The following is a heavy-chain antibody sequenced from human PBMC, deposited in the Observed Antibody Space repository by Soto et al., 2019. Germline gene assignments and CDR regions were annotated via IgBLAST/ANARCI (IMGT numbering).Heavy chain of an antibody. Sequence: GGSLRLSCAASGFTFSTYWMHWVRQAPGKGLVWVSRSNSDGRSTDHADSVKGRFTISRDNAKNTLYLQMNSLRVEDTAVYYCERETSSWSLDYWGQGMLVTV. J-gene: IGHJ4*02. CDR1: GFTFSTYW. V-gene: IGHV3-74*01. CDR3: ERETSSWSLDY. D-gene: IGHD6-13*01. CDR2: SNSDGRST.